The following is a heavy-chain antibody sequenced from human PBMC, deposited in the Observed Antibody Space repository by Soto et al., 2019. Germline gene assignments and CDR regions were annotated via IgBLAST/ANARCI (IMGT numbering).Heavy chain of an antibody. J-gene: IGHJ4*02. CDR3: ASTSRATPGTGLDS. Sequence: SETLSLTCNVFPGSIYDYYWSWIRQTPGMRLEWIWFVYSGGSAMYNPSFKGRVIISLETSKNQFSLTLTSLTAADSAMYYCASTSRATPGTGLDSWGQRALGT. CDR2: VYSGGSA. V-gene: IGHV4-59*01. CDR1: PGSIYDYY.